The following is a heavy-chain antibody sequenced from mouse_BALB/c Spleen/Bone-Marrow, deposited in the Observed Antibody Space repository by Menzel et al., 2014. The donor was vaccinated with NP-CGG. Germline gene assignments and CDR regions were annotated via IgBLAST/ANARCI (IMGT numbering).Heavy chain of an antibody. J-gene: IGHJ3*01. V-gene: IGHV5-12-1*01. CDR1: GFAFSSYD. Sequence: EVKLMESGGGLAKPGGSLKLSCAASGFAFSSYDMSWVRQTPEKRLEWVAYISSGGGSTYYSDTVKGRFTISRDNAKNTLYLEMSSLKSEDTAMYYCARHMIRGFAYWGQGTLVTVSA. D-gene: IGHD2-4*01. CDR2: ISSGGGST. CDR3: ARHMIRGFAY.